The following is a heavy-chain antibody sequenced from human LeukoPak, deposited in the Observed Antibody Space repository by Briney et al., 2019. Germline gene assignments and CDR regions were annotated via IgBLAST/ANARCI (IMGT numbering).Heavy chain of an antibody. Sequence: PGGSLRLSCEASGFTFSSYEMNWFRQAPGKGLEWVSYVSKSGGTMKNADSVKGRFTVSRDNAKNSLYLQMNSLTAEDTAVYYCATALIGGRGTMVTVSS. CDR3: ATALI. CDR2: VSKSGGTM. CDR1: GFTFSSYE. J-gene: IGHJ3*02. V-gene: IGHV3-48*03.